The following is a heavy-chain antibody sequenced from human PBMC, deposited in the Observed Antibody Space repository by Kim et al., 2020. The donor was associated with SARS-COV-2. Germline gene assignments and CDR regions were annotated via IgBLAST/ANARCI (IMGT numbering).Heavy chain of an antibody. CDR1: GFTFSSYG. V-gene: IGHV3-33*06. Sequence: GGSLRLSCAASGFTFSSYGMHWVRQAPGKGLEWVAVIWYDGSNKYYADSVKGRFTISRDNSKNTLYLQMNSLRAEDTAVYYCAKDKGITMVRGVIPLFDYWGQGTLVTVSS. J-gene: IGHJ4*02. D-gene: IGHD3-10*01. CDR2: IWYDGSNK. CDR3: AKDKGITMVRGVIPLFDY.